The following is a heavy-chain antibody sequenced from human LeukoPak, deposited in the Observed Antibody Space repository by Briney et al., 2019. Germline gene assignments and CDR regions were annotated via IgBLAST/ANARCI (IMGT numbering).Heavy chain of an antibody. D-gene: IGHD3-10*01. J-gene: IGHJ4*02. CDR3: ANEDGSGSYYLY. CDR2: ISYDGSNK. CDR1: GFTFSSYG. V-gene: IGHV3-30*18. Sequence: GGSLRLSCAASGFTFSSYGMHWVRQAPGKGLEWVAVISYDGSNKYYADSVKGRFTISRDNSKNTLYLQMNSLRAEDTAVYYCANEDGSGSYYLYWGQGTLVTVSS.